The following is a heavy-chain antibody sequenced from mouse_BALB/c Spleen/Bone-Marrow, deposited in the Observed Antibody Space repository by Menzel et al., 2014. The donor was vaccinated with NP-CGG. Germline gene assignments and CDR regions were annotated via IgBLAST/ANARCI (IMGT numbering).Heavy chain of an antibody. D-gene: IGHD2-3*01. Sequence: VQLQQSGPSHVKPSQTLSLTCSVTGDSIXSGYWNWIRKFPGNKLEYMGYISYSGSTYHSPSLKSRISITRDTSKNQYYLQLNSVTTEDTATYYCATYDGYYFDYWGQGTTLTVSS. CDR2: ISYSGST. J-gene: IGHJ2*01. V-gene: IGHV3-8*02. CDR3: ATYDGYYFDY. CDR1: GDSIXSGY.